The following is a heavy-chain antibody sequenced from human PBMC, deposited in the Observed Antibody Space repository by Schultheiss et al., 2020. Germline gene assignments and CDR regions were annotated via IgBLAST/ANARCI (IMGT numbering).Heavy chain of an antibody. Sequence: SVKVSCKASGGTFSSYAISWVRQAPGQGLEWMGGIIPIFGTANYAQKFQGRVTITSDRSVSTAYMELSSLRSEDMVVYSCVRELWSRGDPLPDYCYYYMDVWGKGTTVTVSS. J-gene: IGHJ6*03. CDR2: IIPIFGTA. D-gene: IGHD2-21*01. V-gene: IGHV1-69*05. CDR3: VRELWSRGDPLPDYCYYYMDV. CDR1: GGTFSSYA.